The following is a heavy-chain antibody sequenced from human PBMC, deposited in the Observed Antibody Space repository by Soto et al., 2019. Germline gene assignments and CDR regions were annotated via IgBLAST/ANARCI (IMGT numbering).Heavy chain of an antibody. V-gene: IGHV3-23*01. D-gene: IGHD6-13*01. J-gene: IGHJ6*02. CDR1: GFTCSSYV. CDR2: ISGSGGST. Sequence: GGSLRLSCAASGFTCSSYVMSWVRQAPGKGLEWVSAISGSGGSTYYADSVKGRFTISRDNSKNTLYLQMNSLRAEDTAVYYCAKDQGPASSSWFYYYYGMDVWGQGTTVTVSS. CDR3: AKDQGPASSSWFYYYYGMDV.